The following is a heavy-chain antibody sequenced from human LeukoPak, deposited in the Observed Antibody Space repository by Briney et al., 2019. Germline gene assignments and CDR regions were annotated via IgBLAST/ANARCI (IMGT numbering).Heavy chain of an antibody. CDR3: ARTIVGAVHDAFDI. CDR2: IVSGGTT. V-gene: IGHV3-66*01. D-gene: IGHD1-26*01. CDR1: GLTVSSNY. Sequence: GGSLRLSCAASGLTVSSNYMSWVRQAPGKGPEWVSIIVSGGTTYYTDSVKGRFTISRDNSKNTLYLQMNSLRAEDTALYYFARTIVGAVHDAFDIWGLGTMVTVSS. J-gene: IGHJ3*02.